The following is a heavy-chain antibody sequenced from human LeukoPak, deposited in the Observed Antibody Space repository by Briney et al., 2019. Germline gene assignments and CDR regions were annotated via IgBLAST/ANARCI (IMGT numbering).Heavy chain of an antibody. CDR2: IKPDGSEK. CDR3: ARDYIVATTPFDY. CDR1: GFTFSDYW. D-gene: IGHD5-12*01. V-gene: IGHV3-7*01. J-gene: IGHJ4*02. Sequence: PGGSLRLSCAASGFTFSDYWMSWVRQAPGKGLEWVANIKPDGSEKYYVDSVKGRFTISRDNAKNSLYVQMNSLRAEDTAVYYCARDYIVATTPFDYWGQGTLVTVSS.